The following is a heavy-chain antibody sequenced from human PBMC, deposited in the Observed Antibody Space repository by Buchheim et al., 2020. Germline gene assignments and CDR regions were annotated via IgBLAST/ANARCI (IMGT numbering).Heavy chain of an antibody. J-gene: IGHJ6*02. V-gene: IGHV4-61*01. D-gene: IGHD3-3*01. CDR1: GGSVSSGSYY. CDR2: IYYSGST. Sequence: QVQLQESGPGLVKPSETLSITCTVSGGSVSSGSYYWSWIRQPPGKGLEWIGYIYYSGSTNYNPSLKSRVTISVDTSKNQFSLKLSSVTAADTAVYYCARGPVLRFLEWLSENYYYYCMDVWGQGTT. CDR3: ARGPVLRFLEWLSENYYYYCMDV.